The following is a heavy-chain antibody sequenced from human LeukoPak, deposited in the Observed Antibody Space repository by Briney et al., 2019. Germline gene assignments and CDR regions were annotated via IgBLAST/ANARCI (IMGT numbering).Heavy chain of an antibody. J-gene: IGHJ5*02. CDR3: ARDKDWFDP. CDR2: IIPILGTA. CDR1: GGTFSSNA. V-gene: IGHV1-69*04. Sequence: RASVKVSCKASGGTFSSNAISWVRQAPGQGLEWMGRIIPILGTANYAQKFQGRVTITADKSTSTAYMELSSLRSEDTAVYYCARDKDWFDPWGQGTLVTVSS.